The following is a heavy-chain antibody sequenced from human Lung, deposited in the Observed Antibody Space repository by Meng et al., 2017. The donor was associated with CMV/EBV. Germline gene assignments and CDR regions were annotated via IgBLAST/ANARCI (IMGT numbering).Heavy chain of an antibody. Sequence: GGSLRLXCAASGFTFSSYWMSWVRQAPGKGLEWVANIKQDGSEKYYVDSVKGRFTISRDNAKNSLYLQMNSLRAEDTAVYYCARDPRGINIVVVHNGMDVWXQGNXV. J-gene: IGHJ6*01. CDR3: ARDPRGINIVVVHNGMDV. D-gene: IGHD2-2*01. CDR2: IKQDGSEK. CDR1: GFTFSSYW. V-gene: IGHV3-7*01.